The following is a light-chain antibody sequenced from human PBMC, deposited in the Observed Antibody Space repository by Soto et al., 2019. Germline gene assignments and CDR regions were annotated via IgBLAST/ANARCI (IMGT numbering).Light chain of an antibody. CDR1: SSNIGSNV. CDR3: AAWDDSLNGHYV. Sequence: QPVLTQPPSASGTPGQRVTISCSGSSSNIGSNVVNWYQRLPETAPKLLIYSNDQRRSGVPDRFSGSKSGTSASLAISGLQSEDEADYFCAAWDDSLNGHYVFGTGTKVTVL. V-gene: IGLV1-44*01. CDR2: SND. J-gene: IGLJ1*01.